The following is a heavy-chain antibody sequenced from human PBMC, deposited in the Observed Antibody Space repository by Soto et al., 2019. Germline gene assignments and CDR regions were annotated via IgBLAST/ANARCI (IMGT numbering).Heavy chain of an antibody. Sequence: PSETLSLTCTVSGGSISSYYWSWIRQPPGKGLEWIGYIYYTGSTNYNPSLKSRVTISVDTSKNQFSLQLSSVTAADTAVYYCARYHYDSSGYPQGFDPWGQGTLVTVS. CDR1: GGSISSYY. CDR2: IYYTGST. V-gene: IGHV4-59*01. D-gene: IGHD3-22*01. J-gene: IGHJ5*02. CDR3: ARYHYDSSGYPQGFDP.